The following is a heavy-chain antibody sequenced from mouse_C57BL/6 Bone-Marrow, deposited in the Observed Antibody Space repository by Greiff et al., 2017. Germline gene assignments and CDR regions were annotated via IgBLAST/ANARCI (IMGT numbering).Heavy chain of an antibody. J-gene: IGHJ3*01. Sequence: QVQLQQPGAELVRPGSSVKLSCKASGYTFTSYWMDWVKQRPGQGLEWIGNIYPSDSETHYNQKFKDKATLTVDKSSSTAYMQLSSLTSEDSAVYYCATNWDVKRTRFAYWGQGTLVTVSA. CDR1: GYTFTSYW. V-gene: IGHV1-61*01. CDR3: ATNWDVKRTRFAY. D-gene: IGHD4-1*01. CDR2: IYPSDSET.